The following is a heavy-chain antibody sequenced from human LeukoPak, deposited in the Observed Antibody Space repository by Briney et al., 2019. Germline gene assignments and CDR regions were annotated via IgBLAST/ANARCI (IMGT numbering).Heavy chain of an antibody. CDR1: GFTFSSYW. CDR2: IKPDGSEK. Sequence: PGGSLRLSCAASGFTFSSYWMTWVRQAPGKGLEWVANIKPDGSEKSYVDSVRGRFTISRDNAKNSLYLQMNSLRAEDTAVYYCARSLTGVTSYWGQGTLVTVSS. V-gene: IGHV3-7*01. CDR3: ARSLTGVTSY. J-gene: IGHJ4*02. D-gene: IGHD7-27*01.